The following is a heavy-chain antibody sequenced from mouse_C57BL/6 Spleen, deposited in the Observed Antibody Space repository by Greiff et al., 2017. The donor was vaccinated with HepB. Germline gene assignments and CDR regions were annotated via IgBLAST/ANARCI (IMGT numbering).Heavy chain of an antibody. D-gene: IGHD2-14*01. Sequence: QVQLQQPGAELVKPGASVKLSCKASGYTFTSYWMHWVKQRPGQGLEWIGMIHPNSGSTNYNEKFKSKATLTVDKSSSTAYMQLSSLTSEDAAVYYCAPHWYGDFDYWGQGTTLTVSS. CDR2: IHPNSGST. CDR1: GYTFTSYW. J-gene: IGHJ2*01. CDR3: APHWYGDFDY. V-gene: IGHV1-64*01.